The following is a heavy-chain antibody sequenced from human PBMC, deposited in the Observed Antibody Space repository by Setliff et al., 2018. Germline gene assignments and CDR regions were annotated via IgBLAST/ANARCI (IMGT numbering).Heavy chain of an antibody. CDR1: GYTFTSYD. CDR3: ARAQSWSGGPYYFDN. V-gene: IGHV1-8*02. D-gene: IGHD3-3*01. CDR2: MNPNSGNT. Sequence: VASVKVSCKASGYTFTSYDINWVRRATGQGLEWMGWMNPNSGNTGYAQKFQGRVTMTRNTSISTAYMDLSSLRFEDTAVYYCARAQSWSGGPYYFDNWGQGTLVTVSS. J-gene: IGHJ4*02.